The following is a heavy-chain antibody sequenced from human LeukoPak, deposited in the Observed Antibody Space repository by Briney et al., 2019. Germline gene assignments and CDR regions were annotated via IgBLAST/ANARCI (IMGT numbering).Heavy chain of an antibody. D-gene: IGHD1-26*01. Sequence: PGGSLRLSCAASGFTFSSYGMTWVRQAPGKGLGWVSYISSSSSTIYYADSVKGRFTISRDNDNNSLYLQLNSLRAEDTAVYYCARDGVLSGIYYDPWGQATLVTVSS. J-gene: IGHJ5*02. V-gene: IGHV3-48*01. CDR2: ISSSSSTI. CDR3: ARDGVLSGIYYDP. CDR1: GFTFSSYG.